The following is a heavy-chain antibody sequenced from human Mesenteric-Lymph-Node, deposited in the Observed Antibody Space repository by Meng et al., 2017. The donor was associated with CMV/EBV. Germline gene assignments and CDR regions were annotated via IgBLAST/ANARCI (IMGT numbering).Heavy chain of an antibody. Sequence: ASVKVSCKASGYTFTDWYMHWVRQAPGQGLEWMGWINPNSGGTNYAQNFQGRVTMTRDTSINTAYMELRSLRSDDTALYFCARGKGYWNDGTFDYWGQGTLVTVSS. D-gene: IGHD1-1*01. CDR1: GYTFTDWY. CDR3: ARGKGYWNDGTFDY. CDR2: INPNSGGT. V-gene: IGHV1-2*02. J-gene: IGHJ4*02.